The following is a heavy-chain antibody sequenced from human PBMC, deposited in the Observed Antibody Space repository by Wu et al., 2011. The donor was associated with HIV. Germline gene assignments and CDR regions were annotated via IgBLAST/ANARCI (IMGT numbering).Heavy chain of an antibody. Sequence: PGDADVRYSLSFQGQVTISVDNSISTAYLQWSSLKASDTAMYYCARQATMVRGLIKVLDYWGQGTLVTVSS. D-gene: IGHD3-10*01. J-gene: IGHJ4*02. CDR3: ARQATMVRGLIKVLDY. V-gene: IGHV5-51*01. CDR2: PGDADV.